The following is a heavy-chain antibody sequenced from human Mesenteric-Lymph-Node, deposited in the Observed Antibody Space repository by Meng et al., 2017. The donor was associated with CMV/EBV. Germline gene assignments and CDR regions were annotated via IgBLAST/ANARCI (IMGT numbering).Heavy chain of an antibody. D-gene: IGHD3-10*01. V-gene: IGHV1-69*01. J-gene: IGHJ4*02. CDR3: ARVLGSGTYYMAMVY. CDR2: FIPMLGSP. Sequence: SGGTFSNYAITWVRQAPGQGPEWMGGFIPMLGSPKYAQTLQDRVSITADQSTSTAYMELSSLTSEDTAVYYCARVLGSGTYYMAMVYWGQGTLVTVSS. CDR1: GGTFSNYA.